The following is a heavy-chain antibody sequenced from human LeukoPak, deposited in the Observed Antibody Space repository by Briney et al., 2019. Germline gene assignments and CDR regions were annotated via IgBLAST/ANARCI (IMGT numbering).Heavy chain of an antibody. CDR3: ARHLPHNWFDP. J-gene: IGHJ5*02. V-gene: IGHV4-39*01. CDR1: GGSISSSSHY. CDR2: IYYSGST. Sequence: PSETLSLTCSVSGGSISSSSHYWDWIRQPPGEGLEWIGSIYYSGSTYYNPSLKSRVTISVDTSKNQFSLKLSSVTAADTAVYYCARHLPHNWFDPWGQGTLVTVSS.